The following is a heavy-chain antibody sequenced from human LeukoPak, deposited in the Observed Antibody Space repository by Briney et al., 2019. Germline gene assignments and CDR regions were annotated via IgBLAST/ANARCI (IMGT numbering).Heavy chain of an antibody. Sequence: ASETLSLTCTVSGGSINSYYWSWIRQPPGKGLECIGYIHYTGSTNYNPSLKSRVTISVDTSKSQFSLKLSSVTAADTAIYYCARGGYYGSGNDFRFDPWGQGTLVTVSS. D-gene: IGHD3-10*01. CDR2: IHYTGST. V-gene: IGHV4-59*01. CDR3: ARGGYYGSGNDFRFDP. CDR1: GGSINSYY. J-gene: IGHJ5*02.